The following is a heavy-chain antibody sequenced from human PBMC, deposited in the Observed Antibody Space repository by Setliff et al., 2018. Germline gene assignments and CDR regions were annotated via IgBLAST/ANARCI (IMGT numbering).Heavy chain of an antibody. V-gene: IGHV3-15*01. CDR2: IKSAADGGTT. Sequence: GGSLRLSCEVSGFTFDNHAMHWVRQAPGKGLEWVGRIKSAADGGTTDYAAPVKGRFTISRDDSKNTLYLQMNSLKTEDTAVYYCVKLVPQAISSDPWGQGTLVTVSS. D-gene: IGHD3-10*01. CDR3: VKLVPQAISSDP. CDR1: GFTFDNHA. J-gene: IGHJ5*02.